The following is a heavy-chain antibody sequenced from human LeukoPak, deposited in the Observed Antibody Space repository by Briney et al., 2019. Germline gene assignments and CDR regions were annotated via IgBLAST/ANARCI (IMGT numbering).Heavy chain of an antibody. D-gene: IGHD6-13*01. CDR1: GFTFNNYG. Sequence: PGGSLRLSCAASGFTFNNYGIHWVRQAPGKGLEWVSYIGSSGSNIYYADSVKGRFTISRDNAKSSLYLQMNSLRAEDTAVYYCSRHLDSSRFTYYYGMDVWGQGTTVTVSS. CDR2: IGSSGSNI. V-gene: IGHV3-48*04. J-gene: IGHJ6*02. CDR3: SRHLDSSRFTYYYGMDV.